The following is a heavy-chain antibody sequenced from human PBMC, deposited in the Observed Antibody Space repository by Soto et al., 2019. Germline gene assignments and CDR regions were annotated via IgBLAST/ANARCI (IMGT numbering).Heavy chain of an antibody. CDR2: ISGSGGST. CDR3: AKGGLIIVVVPAPGAFDI. V-gene: IGHV3-23*01. CDR1: GFTFSSYS. J-gene: IGHJ3*02. Sequence: GGSLRLSCAASGFTFSSYSMNWVRQAPGKGLEWVSAISGSGGSTYYADSVKGRFTISRDNSKNTLYLQMNSLRAEDTAVYYCAKGGLIIVVVPAPGAFDIWGQGTMVTVSS. D-gene: IGHD2-2*01.